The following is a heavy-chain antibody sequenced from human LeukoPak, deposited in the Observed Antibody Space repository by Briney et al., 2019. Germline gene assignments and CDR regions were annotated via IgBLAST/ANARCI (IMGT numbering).Heavy chain of an antibody. V-gene: IGHV4-31*03. CDR1: GGSISSGGYY. CDR2: IYYSGST. D-gene: IGHD4-17*01. Sequence: SQTLSLTCTVSGGSISSGGYYWSWIRQHPGKGLEWIGYIYYSGSTYYNPSLKSRVTISVDTSKNQFSLKLSSVTAADTAVYYCARASPYGDYVAGWFDPWGQGTLVTVSS. J-gene: IGHJ5*02. CDR3: ARASPYGDYVAGWFDP.